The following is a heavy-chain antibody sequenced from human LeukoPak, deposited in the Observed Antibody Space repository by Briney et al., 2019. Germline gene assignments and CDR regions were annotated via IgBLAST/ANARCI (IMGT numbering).Heavy chain of an antibody. CDR1: GGTFSSYA. J-gene: IGHJ4*02. Sequence: GSSVKVSCKASGGTFSSYAISWVRQAPGQGLEWMGGIIPIFGTANYAQKFQGRVTITADESTSTAYMELSSLRSEDTAVYYCVFWNDGALNFDYWGQGTLVTVSS. CDR2: IIPIFGTA. V-gene: IGHV1-69*01. D-gene: IGHD1-1*01. CDR3: VFWNDGALNFDY.